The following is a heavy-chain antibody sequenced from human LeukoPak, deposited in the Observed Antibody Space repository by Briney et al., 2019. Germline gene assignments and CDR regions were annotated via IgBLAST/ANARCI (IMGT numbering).Heavy chain of an antibody. D-gene: IGHD5-18*01. CDR2: INPSGGST. CDR1: GYTFTNYY. Sequence: ASVKVSCKASGYTFTNYYMHWVRQAPGQGLEWLGIINPSGGSTTYAQKFQGRVTMTRDTSTSTVYMELRSLRSEDTAVYYCARSRIQLWIDFWGEGTLVPVSS. V-gene: IGHV1-46*01. CDR3: ARSRIQLWIDF. J-gene: IGHJ5*01.